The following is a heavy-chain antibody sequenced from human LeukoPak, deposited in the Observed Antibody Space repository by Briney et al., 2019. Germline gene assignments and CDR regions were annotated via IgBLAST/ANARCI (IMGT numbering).Heavy chain of an antibody. Sequence: GGSLRLSCAASGFTFSSYGMHWVRQAPGKGLERVAVISYDGSNKYYADSVKGRFTISRDNYKNTLYLQMNSLRAEDTAVYYCANSLYMVAPYYWGQGTLVTVSS. CDR1: GFTFSSYG. J-gene: IGHJ4*02. V-gene: IGHV3-30*18. D-gene: IGHD5-12*01. CDR2: ISYDGSNK. CDR3: ANSLYMVAPYY.